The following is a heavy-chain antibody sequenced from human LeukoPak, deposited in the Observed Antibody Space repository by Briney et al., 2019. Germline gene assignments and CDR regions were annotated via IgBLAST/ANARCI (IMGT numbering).Heavy chain of an antibody. V-gene: IGHV3-7*01. J-gene: IGHJ4*02. CDR3: AREDDVNSNDY. CDR1: GFTFSRFW. Sequence: GGSLRLSCAASGFTFSRFWMAWFRQAPGMGPEWLANINRDGSDKQSADSVKGRFTISRDNTKNSVYLQMNSLRAEDTAVYYCAREDDVNSNDYRGQGSPVTVSS. CDR2: INRDGSDK. D-gene: IGHD4-23*01.